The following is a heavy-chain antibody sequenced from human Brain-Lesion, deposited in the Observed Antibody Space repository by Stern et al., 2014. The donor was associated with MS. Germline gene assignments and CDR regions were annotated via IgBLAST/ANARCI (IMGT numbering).Heavy chain of an antibody. CDR2: IYTTGST. CDR1: GGSVGSGSYD. V-gene: IGHV4-61*02. D-gene: IGHD5-18*01. J-gene: IGHJ4*02. CDR3: ARDKEDTNMAFRYFDN. Sequence: VQLVESGPGLVKPSQTLSLTCTVSGGSVGSGSYDWSWIRQPAGKGLEWIGRIYTTGSTYYNPSLKGRVPFPIAPSKNHFSLKLTSVTAADTAVYYCARDKEDTNMAFRYFDNWGQGTLVTVSS.